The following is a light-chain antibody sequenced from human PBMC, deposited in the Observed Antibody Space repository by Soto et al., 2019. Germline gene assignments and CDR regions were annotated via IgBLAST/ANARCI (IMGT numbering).Light chain of an antibody. CDR2: WAS. J-gene: IGKJ1*01. V-gene: IGKV4-1*01. CDR3: QQYYGNPLT. Sequence: DIVMTQSPDSLAVSLVERATINCKSSQSVLYSSNSMNYLAWYQQKPGRPPKLLIYWASTRESGVPDRFIGSGSGTDFTLTISSLQAEDVAVYYCQQYYGNPLTFGQGTKVDIK. CDR1: QSVLYSSNSMNY.